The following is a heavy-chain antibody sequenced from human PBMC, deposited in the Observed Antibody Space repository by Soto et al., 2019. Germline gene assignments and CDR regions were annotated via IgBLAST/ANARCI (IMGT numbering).Heavy chain of an antibody. V-gene: IGHV3-21*01. Sequence: GGSLRLSCAASGFTFSSYSMNWVRQAPWKGLEWVSSISSSSSYIYYADSVKGRFTISRDNAKNSLYLQMNSLRAEDTAVYYCARDQDSGSYYYYYGMDVWGQGTTVTVSS. CDR1: GFTFSSYS. CDR3: ARDQDSGSYYYYYGMDV. D-gene: IGHD1-26*01. CDR2: ISSSSSYI. J-gene: IGHJ6*02.